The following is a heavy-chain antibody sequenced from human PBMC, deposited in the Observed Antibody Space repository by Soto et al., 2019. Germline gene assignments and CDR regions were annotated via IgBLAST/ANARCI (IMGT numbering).Heavy chain of an antibody. CDR1: GFTFSSYS. V-gene: IGHV3-21*01. D-gene: IGHD2-8*01. CDR2: ISSSSSYI. Sequence: GGSLRLSCAASGFTFSSYSMNWVRQAPGKGLEWVSSISSSSSYIYYADSVKGRFTISRDNAKNSLYLQMNSLRAEDTAVYYCARVYCTNGVCYITNHSDYWGQGTLVTDSS. J-gene: IGHJ4*02. CDR3: ARVYCTNGVCYITNHSDY.